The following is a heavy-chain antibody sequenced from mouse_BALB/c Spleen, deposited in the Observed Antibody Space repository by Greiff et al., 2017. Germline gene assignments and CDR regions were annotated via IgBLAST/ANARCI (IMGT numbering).Heavy chain of an antibody. CDR2: IYPGSGNT. Sequence: VQLQQSGAELARPGASVKLSCKASGYTFTDYYINWVKQRTGQGLEWIGEIYPGSGNTYYNEKFKGKATLTADKSSSTAYMQLSSLTSEDSAVYFCARYSSGYAYWGQGTLVTVSA. CDR3: ARYSSGYAY. CDR1: GYTFTDYY. J-gene: IGHJ3*01. V-gene: IGHV1-77*01. D-gene: IGHD3-1*01.